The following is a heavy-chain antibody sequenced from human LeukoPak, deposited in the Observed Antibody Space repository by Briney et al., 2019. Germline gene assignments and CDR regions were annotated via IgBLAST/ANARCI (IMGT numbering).Heavy chain of an antibody. CDR1: AFTFSSYA. D-gene: IGHD3-22*01. CDR3: ANEWKDSSDGLDAFDI. CDR2: ISGSGSST. Sequence: QSGGSLRLSCAASAFTFSSYAMSWVRQAPGNGLEWVSAISGSGSSTYYADSVKGRFTISRDNSKNTLYLQMNSLRAEDTAVYYCANEWKDSSDGLDAFDIWGQGTMVTVSS. V-gene: IGHV3-23*01. J-gene: IGHJ3*02.